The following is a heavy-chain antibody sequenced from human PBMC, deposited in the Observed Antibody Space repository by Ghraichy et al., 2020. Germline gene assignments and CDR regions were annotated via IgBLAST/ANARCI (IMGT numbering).Heavy chain of an antibody. CDR3: ARAMVRAHRPSPFDY. Sequence: SQTLSLTCAVSGGSISSGGYSWSWIRQPPGKGLEWIGYIYHSGSTYYNPSLKSRVTISVDRSKNQFSLKLSSVTAADTAVYYCARAMVRAHRPSPFDYWGQGTLVTVSS. CDR1: GGSISSGGYS. V-gene: IGHV4-30-2*01. J-gene: IGHJ4*02. CDR2: IYHSGST. D-gene: IGHD3-10*01.